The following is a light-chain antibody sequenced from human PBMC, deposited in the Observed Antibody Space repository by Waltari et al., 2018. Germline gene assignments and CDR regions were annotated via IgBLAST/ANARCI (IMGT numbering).Light chain of an antibody. V-gene: IGLV1-40*01. Sequence: QSVLTQPPSVSGAPGQRVTVSCTGSTSNTGAGYDVHRYQQFPERAPRLVIYPNTYRPSGVPDPFSATKSGSSASLAIPGLQAEDEADYYCHSYDNILSAWVFGGGTKVTVL. CDR3: HSYDNILSAWV. CDR2: PNT. J-gene: IGLJ3*02. CDR1: TSNTGAGYD.